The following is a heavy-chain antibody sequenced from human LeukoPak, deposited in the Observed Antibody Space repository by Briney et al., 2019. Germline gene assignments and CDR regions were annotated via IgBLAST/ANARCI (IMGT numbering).Heavy chain of an antibody. Sequence: GGSLRLSCAASGFTVINTCVSWVRQAPGKGLEWVSIIHSGGSTSYADSLKGRFTISKDNSKNTLYLQMNNLRAEDTALYFCARGYCSGGSCYYRVNWFDPWGQGTLVTVSS. CDR3: ARGYCSGGSCYYRVNWFDP. V-gene: IGHV3-53*01. D-gene: IGHD2-15*01. J-gene: IGHJ5*02. CDR2: IHSGGST. CDR1: GFTVINTC.